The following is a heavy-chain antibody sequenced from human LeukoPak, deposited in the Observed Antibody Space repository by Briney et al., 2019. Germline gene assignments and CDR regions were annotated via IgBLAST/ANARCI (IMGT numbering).Heavy chain of an antibody. Sequence: PSETLSLTCTVSGGSISSYYWSWIRQPPGKGLEWIGYIYYSGSTNYNPSLKSRVTISVDTSKNQFSLKLSSVTAADTAVYYCARYMVRGVIITSGAFDIWGQGTMVTVSS. CDR2: IYYSGST. J-gene: IGHJ3*02. CDR3: ARYMVRGVIITSGAFDI. V-gene: IGHV4-59*08. CDR1: GGSISSYY. D-gene: IGHD3-10*01.